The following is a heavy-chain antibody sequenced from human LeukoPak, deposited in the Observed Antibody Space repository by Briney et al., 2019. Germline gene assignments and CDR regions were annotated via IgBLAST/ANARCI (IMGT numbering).Heavy chain of an antibody. J-gene: IGHJ4*02. CDR1: GGSISSYY. Sequence: SETLSLTCTVSGGSISSYYWSWIRQPAGKGLEWIGRTYTSGSTNYNPSLKSRVTMSVDTSKNQFSLKLSSVTAADTAVYYCARMYSSCWYVSFDWGQGTLVTVSS. CDR3: ARMYSSCWYVSFD. CDR2: TYTSGST. V-gene: IGHV4-4*07. D-gene: IGHD6-19*01.